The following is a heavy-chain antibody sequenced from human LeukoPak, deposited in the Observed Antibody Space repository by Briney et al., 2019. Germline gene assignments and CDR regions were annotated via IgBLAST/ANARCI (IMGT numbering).Heavy chain of an antibody. CDR1: GFTFNTFN. CDR2: LSGSGGSS. V-gene: IGHV3-23*01. D-gene: IGHD5-12*01. J-gene: IGHJ4*02. Sequence: HPGGSLRLSCAASGFTFNTFNMNWVRQAPGKGLEWVSALSGSGGSSYYADSVKGRFTISRGNSNSTLFLQMNSLRAEDTALYYCAKLRGTVATMGYAADYWGQGTLVTVSS. CDR3: AKLRGTVATMGYAADY.